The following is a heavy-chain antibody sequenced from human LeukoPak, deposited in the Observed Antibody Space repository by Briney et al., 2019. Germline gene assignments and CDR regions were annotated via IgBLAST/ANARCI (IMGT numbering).Heavy chain of an antibody. Sequence: PGGSLRLSCAVSGFPFSVYEMNWVRQAPGKGLEWVSNIGSSGSTIYYADSVKGRFSISRDNAKSSLYLQMNSLRVEDTAVYYCARLAVASDFDYWGQGALVTVSS. CDR2: IGSSGSTI. CDR1: GFPFSVYE. V-gene: IGHV3-48*03. J-gene: IGHJ4*02. CDR3: ARLAVASDFDY. D-gene: IGHD6-19*01.